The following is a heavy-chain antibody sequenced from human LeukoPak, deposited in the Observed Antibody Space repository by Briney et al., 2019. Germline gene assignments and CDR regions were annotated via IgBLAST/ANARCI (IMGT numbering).Heavy chain of an antibody. D-gene: IGHD6-13*01. CDR3: ARRIAAAGSYYFDY. J-gene: IGHJ4*02. CDR1: GFTFSDYY. CDR2: ISSSSSYT. Sequence: PGGSLRLSCAASGFTFSDYYMSWLRQAPGKGLEGVSYISSSSSYTNYADSVKGRLTISRDNAKNSLYLQMNSLRAEDTAVYYCARRIAAAGSYYFDYWGQGTLVTVSS. V-gene: IGHV3-11*03.